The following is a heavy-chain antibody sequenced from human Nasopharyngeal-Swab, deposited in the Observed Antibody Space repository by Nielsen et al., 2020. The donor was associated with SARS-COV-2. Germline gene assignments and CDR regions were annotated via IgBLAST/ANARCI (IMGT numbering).Heavy chain of an antibody. CDR2: INPGNGNT. J-gene: IGHJ6*03. D-gene: IGHD3-16*01. Sequence: WVRQAPGQRLEWMGWINPGNGNTKYSQEFQGRVTITRDTPASTAYMELSSLRSEDTAMYYCARDLGGYYYYMDVWGKGTTVTVSS. CDR3: ARDLGGYYYYMDV. V-gene: IGHV1-3*01.